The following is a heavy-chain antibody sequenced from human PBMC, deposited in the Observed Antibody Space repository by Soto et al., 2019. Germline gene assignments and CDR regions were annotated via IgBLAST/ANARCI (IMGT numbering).Heavy chain of an antibody. V-gene: IGHV3-7*01. J-gene: IGHJ6*03. D-gene: IGHD2-2*01. CDR1: GFTFSSYW. Sequence: GGSLRLSCAASGFTFSSYWMSWVRQAPGKGLEWVANIKQDGSEKYYVDSVKGRFTISRDNAKNSLYLQMNSLRAEDTAVYYCAREGIVVVPAAMYRLDYYYYYMDVWGKGTTVTVSS. CDR3: AREGIVVVPAAMYRLDYYYYYMDV. CDR2: IKQDGSEK.